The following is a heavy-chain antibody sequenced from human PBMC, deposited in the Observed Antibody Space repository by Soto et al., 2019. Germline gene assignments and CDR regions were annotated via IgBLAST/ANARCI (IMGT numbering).Heavy chain of an antibody. CDR3: ARDLAKGGGSAGFDY. D-gene: IGHD1-26*01. CDR1: GYTFTVYY. CDR2: INPKSGGT. Sequence: QVQLVQSGAEVKKPGASVNVSCKASGYTFTVYYMHWVRQAPGQGLEWMGWINPKSGGTMYPQKFQGRITMTWDTYISTAYMALTRLRSDGTAVYYCARDLAKGGGSAGFDYWGQGTLVTVSS. J-gene: IGHJ4*02. V-gene: IGHV1-2*02.